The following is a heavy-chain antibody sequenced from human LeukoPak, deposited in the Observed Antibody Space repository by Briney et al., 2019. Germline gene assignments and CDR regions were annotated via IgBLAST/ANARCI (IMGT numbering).Heavy chain of an antibody. J-gene: IGHJ4*02. CDR1: GYTFTAYY. Sequence: GASVKVSCKASGYTFTAYYMHWVRQAPGQGLEWMGWISPNSGGTNYAQNFQGRVTMTRDRSISTAYMELSGLRSDDTAVYYCARNYGGNSKFFDNRGQGTLVTVSS. V-gene: IGHV1-2*02. CDR3: ARNYGGNSKFFDN. CDR2: ISPNSGGT. D-gene: IGHD4-23*01.